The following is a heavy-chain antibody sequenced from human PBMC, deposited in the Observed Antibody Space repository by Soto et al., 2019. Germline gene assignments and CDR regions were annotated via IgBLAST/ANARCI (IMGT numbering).Heavy chain of an antibody. J-gene: IGHJ2*01. CDR3: ARVRISSGYDSPPHYWYFDL. V-gene: IGHV3-53*04. D-gene: IGHD5-12*01. Sequence: GGSLRLSCAASGFTVSSNYMSWVRQAPGKGLEWVSVIYSGGSTYYADSVKGRFTISRHNSKNTLYLQMNSLIAEETAVYYCARVRISSGYDSPPHYWYFDLWGRGTLVTVSS. CDR2: IYSGGST. CDR1: GFTVSSNY.